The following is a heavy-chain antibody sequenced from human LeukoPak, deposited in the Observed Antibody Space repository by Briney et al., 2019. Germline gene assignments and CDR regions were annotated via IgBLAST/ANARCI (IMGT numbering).Heavy chain of an antibody. D-gene: IGHD3-22*01. Sequence: SETLSLTCAVYGGSFSGYYWSWIRQPPGKGLEWIGEINHSGSTNYNPSLKSRVTISVDTSKNQFSLKLSSVTAADTAVYYCASSLSSSGYYYPFDYWGQGTLVTVSS. CDR1: GGSFSGYY. J-gene: IGHJ4*02. CDR3: ASSLSSSGYYYPFDY. CDR2: INHSGST. V-gene: IGHV4-34*01.